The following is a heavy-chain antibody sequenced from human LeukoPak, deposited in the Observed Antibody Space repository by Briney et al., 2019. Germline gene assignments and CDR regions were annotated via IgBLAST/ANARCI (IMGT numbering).Heavy chain of an antibody. J-gene: IGHJ4*02. CDR2: IYLGDSDT. Sequence: GESLKISCKGSGYSFTSYWIGWVRQMPGKGLEWMGIIYLGDSDTRNSPSFQGQVTISADKSISTAYLQWSSLKASDTAMYYCARLSGDFWSGYSHEDYWGQGTLVTVFS. D-gene: IGHD3-3*01. CDR1: GYSFTSYW. CDR3: ARLSGDFWSGYSHEDY. V-gene: IGHV5-51*01.